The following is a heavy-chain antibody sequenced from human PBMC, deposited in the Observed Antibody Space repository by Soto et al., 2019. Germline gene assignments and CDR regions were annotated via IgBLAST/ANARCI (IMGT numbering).Heavy chain of an antibody. CDR1: GFTVRSTY. D-gene: IGHD1-26*01. CDR2: IYSGGTT. J-gene: IGHJ4*02. Sequence: PGGSLRLSCSASGFTVRSTYMSWVRQAPGKGLEWVSVIYSGGTTYYADSVKGRFIISRDNFKSTLYLQMNNLRAEDTALYYCARGSGSLYYFHYWGQGTLVTVSS. V-gene: IGHV3-53*01. CDR3: ARGSGSLYYFHY.